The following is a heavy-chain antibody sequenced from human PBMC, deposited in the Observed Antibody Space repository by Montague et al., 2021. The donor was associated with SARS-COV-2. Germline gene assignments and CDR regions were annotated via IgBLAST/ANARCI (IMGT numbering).Heavy chain of an antibody. CDR3: ARTEYNWNDWFDP. D-gene: IGHD1-20*01. V-gene: IGHV4-59*13. J-gene: IGHJ5*02. Sequence: SETLSLTCSVSGGSISSYYWSWIRQSPGKGLEWIGYIFHSGITDYNPSLKSRVTISVDMSKSQFSLQLNSVTAADSAVYYCARTEYNWNDWFDPWGQGTLVTGSS. CDR2: IFHSGIT. CDR1: GGSISSYY.